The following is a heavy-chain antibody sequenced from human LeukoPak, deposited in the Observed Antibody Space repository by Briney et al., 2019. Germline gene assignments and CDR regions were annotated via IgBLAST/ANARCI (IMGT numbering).Heavy chain of an antibody. Sequence: GGSLRLSCAASGFTFSSYAMSWVRQASGKGLEWVSAISGSGGSTYYADSVKGRFTISRDNSKNTLYLQMNSLRAEDTAVYYCAKKHSSGWSVPYFDYWGQGTLVTVSS. CDR2: ISGSGGST. CDR1: GFTFSSYA. CDR3: AKKHSSGWSVPYFDY. J-gene: IGHJ4*02. V-gene: IGHV3-23*01. D-gene: IGHD6-19*01.